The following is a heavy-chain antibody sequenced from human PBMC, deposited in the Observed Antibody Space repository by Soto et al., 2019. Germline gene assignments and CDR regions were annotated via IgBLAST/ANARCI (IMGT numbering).Heavy chain of an antibody. CDR3: AGAYYFDY. V-gene: IGHV4-39*01. CDR2: IYYSGST. J-gene: IGHJ4*02. Sequence: QLQLQESGPGLVKPSETLSLTCTVSGGSISSSSYYWGWIRQPPGKGLEWIGSIYYSGSTYYNPSLKCRFTICGDMAKNQFSLMLSSVTAADTAVYYCAGAYYFDYWGQGTLVTVSS. CDR1: GGSISSSSYY.